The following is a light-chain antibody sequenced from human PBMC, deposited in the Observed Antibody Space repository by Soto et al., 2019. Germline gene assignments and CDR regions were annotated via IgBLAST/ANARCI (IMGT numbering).Light chain of an antibody. CDR1: QSVTSSY. CDR3: QQYGNSPRT. J-gene: IGKJ1*01. Sequence: EIVLTQSPGTLSLSPGERATLSCRASQSVTSSYLAWYQQQPGQAPRLLIYGASSRAPGIPDRFSGSGSGIDFTLTFSSLEPEDFAVYYCQQYGNSPRTFGQGTKVEIK. V-gene: IGKV3-20*01. CDR2: GAS.